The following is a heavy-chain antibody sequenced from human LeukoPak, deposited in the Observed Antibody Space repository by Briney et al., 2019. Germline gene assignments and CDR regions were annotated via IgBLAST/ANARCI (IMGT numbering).Heavy chain of an antibody. J-gene: IGHJ4*02. CDR3: ASHVESLGAGFPFDY. V-gene: IGHV4-39*01. CDR2: ISYHGRT. Sequence: PSETLSLTCSVSGASISRRSYWWGWIRQSPGKGLEWIGAISYHGRTFYNPSLKSRLSISADTSNNQFSLKMTSVTTADTAFYYCASHVESLGAGFPFDYWGQGTLVTVSS. CDR1: GASISRRSYW. D-gene: IGHD3-16*01.